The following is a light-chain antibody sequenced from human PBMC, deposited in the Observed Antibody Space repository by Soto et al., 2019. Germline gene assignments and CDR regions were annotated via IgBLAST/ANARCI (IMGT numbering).Light chain of an antibody. CDR2: LNSDGSH. CDR3: QTWGTGIQV. J-gene: IGLJ3*02. CDR1: SGHSTYA. V-gene: IGLV4-69*01. Sequence: QLVLTQSPSASASLGASVKLTCTLSSGHSTYAIAWHQQQPEKGPRYLMKLNSDGSHSKGDGIPDRFSGSSSGAVRYLTISSLQSEDEDDYYCQTWGTGIQVFGGGTKLTVL.